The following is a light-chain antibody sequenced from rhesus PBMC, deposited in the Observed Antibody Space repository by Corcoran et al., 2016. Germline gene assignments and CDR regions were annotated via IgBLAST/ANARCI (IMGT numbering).Light chain of an antibody. Sequence: ETLMMQSPATLSLSPGERATLSCRASQSVGSTLAWYQLKPGQAPRLHIYYASSRAPGLPDRFSGSGSGTVVTLTISSLDPEDVGVYYCQKYNDWPYSFGQGTKVEIK. CDR3: QKYNDWPYS. CDR1: QSVGST. J-gene: IGKJ2*01. CDR2: YAS. V-gene: IGKV3-35*02.